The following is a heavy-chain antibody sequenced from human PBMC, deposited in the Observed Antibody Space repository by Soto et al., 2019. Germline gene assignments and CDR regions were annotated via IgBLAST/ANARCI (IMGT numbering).Heavy chain of an antibody. CDR2: VNPSGEST. CDR3: VSAIDYCSGGNCYSDSEAFEM. J-gene: IGHJ3*02. D-gene: IGHD2-15*01. CDR1: GDSFSSYY. Sequence: QVQLVQSGAEVKKPGASVKVSCKASGDSFSSYYIHWVRQAPGQGLEWMGIVNPSGESTSYAQKFQGRVAMTWDTSTSTVYMELSRLRSEDTAVYYCVSAIDYCSGGNCYSDSEAFEMWGHGTMVTVSS. V-gene: IGHV1-46*01.